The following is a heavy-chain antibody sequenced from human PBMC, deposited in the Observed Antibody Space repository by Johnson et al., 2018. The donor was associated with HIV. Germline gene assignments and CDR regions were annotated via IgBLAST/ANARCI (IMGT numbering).Heavy chain of an antibody. CDR2: IYSGGST. J-gene: IGHJ3*02. D-gene: IGHD6-6*01. V-gene: IGHV3-66*01. CDR1: GFTVSSNY. CDR3: ARDRGAARDAFDI. Sequence: VQLVESGGGLVQPGGSLRLSCAASGFTVSSNYMSWVRQAPGKGLEWVSVIYSGGSTYYTDSVKGRFTISRDNAKNSLYLQMNSLRAEDTAVYYCARDRGAARDAFDIWGQGTMVTVSS.